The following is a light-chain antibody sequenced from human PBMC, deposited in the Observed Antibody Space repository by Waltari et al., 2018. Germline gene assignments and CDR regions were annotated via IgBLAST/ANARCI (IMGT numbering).Light chain of an antibody. V-gene: IGKV1-5*03. Sequence: DVQLTHSPSTLSASVGDRVTITCRASESVKSNLAWYQQQPGKAPKLLVHKASRLASGVPARFSGSGYGTDFSLTISRLEPDDFAAYYCQQYKTLPLTFGGGTKVEIK. CDR2: KAS. CDR3: QQYKTLPLT. J-gene: IGKJ4*02. CDR1: ESVKSN.